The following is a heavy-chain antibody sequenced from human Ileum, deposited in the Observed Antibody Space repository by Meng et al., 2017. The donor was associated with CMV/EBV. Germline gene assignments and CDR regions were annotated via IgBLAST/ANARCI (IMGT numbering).Heavy chain of an antibody. Sequence: SETLSLTCTVSGGSISSYCWSWIRQPPGKGLEWIGYIYYSGSTNYNPSLKSRVTISVDTSKNQFSLKLSSVTAADTAVYYCARAVAARPRWDYYYYGMDVWGQGTTVTVSS. D-gene: IGHD6-6*01. CDR2: IYYSGST. CDR1: GGSISSYC. J-gene: IGHJ6*02. CDR3: ARAVAARPRWDYYYYGMDV. V-gene: IGHV4-59*01.